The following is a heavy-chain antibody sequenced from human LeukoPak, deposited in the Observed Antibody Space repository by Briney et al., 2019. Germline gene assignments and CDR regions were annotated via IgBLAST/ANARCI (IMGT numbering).Heavy chain of an antibody. CDR2: ISYDGSNK. J-gene: IGHJ6*02. V-gene: IGHV3-30*18. Sequence: GGSLRLSCAASGFTFSTYAIHWVPQAPGKGLEWVAVISYDGSNKYYADSVKGRFTISRDNSKNTLYLQMNSLRAEDTAVYYCAKSDYGDSYYYYGMDVWGQGTTVTVSS. CDR3: AKSDYGDSYYYYGMDV. D-gene: IGHD4-17*01. CDR1: GFTFSTYA.